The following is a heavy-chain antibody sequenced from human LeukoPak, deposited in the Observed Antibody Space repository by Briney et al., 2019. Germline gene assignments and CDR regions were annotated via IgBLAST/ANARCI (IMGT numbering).Heavy chain of an antibody. CDR3: AREGVVPAASNDY. Sequence: PGGSLRLSCAASGFTFSSYSMNWVRQAPGKGLEWVSSISSSSSYIYYADSVKGRFTISRDNAKNSLYLQMNSLRAEDTAVYYCAREGVVPAASNDYWGQGTLVTVSS. J-gene: IGHJ4*02. V-gene: IGHV3-21*01. CDR2: ISSSSSYI. CDR1: GFTFSSYS. D-gene: IGHD2-2*01.